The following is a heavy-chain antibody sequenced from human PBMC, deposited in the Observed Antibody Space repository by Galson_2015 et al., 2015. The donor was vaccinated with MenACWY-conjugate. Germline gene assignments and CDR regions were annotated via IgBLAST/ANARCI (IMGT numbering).Heavy chain of an antibody. V-gene: IGHV3-15*01. CDR2: IKCRTDGGTT. J-gene: IGHJ5*02. CDR1: GLTFSNVW. CDR3: TRDRDVGGSRWWFGP. Sequence: SLRLSCATSGLTFSNVWMSWVRQAPGKGLEWVARIKCRTDGGTTDHATPVKGRFTILRDDSTNTLYLQMNSLKIEDTAMYFCTRDRDVGGSRWWFGPWGQGTLVTVSS. D-gene: IGHD2-15*01.